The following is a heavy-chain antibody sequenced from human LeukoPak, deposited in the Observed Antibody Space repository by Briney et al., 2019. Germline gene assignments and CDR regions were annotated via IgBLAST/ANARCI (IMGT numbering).Heavy chain of an antibody. J-gene: IGHJ4*02. V-gene: IGHV4-59*01. CDR1: GGSISSYY. D-gene: IGHD3-3*01. CDR3: ARGVLRSLEWHFDY. Sequence: SETLSLTCTVSGGSISSYYWSWIRQPPGKGLEWIGYIYYSGSTNYNPSLKSRVTISVDTSKNQFSLKLSSVTAADTAVYYCARGVLRSLEWHFDYWGQGTLVTVSS. CDR2: IYYSGST.